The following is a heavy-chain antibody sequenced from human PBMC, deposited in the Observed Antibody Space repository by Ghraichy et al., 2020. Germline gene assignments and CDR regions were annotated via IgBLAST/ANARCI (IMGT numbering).Heavy chain of an antibody. CDR1: GGSLSGYY. CDR2: VNDSGST. Sequence: SETLSLTCAVFGGSLSGYYWNWIRQPPGKGLEWIGEVNDSGSTNYNSSLKSRVTISIDTSKNQFSLTLSSVTAADTAVYYCARGRKLFDYYSRPRGYFDYWGQGTLVTVSS. D-gene: IGHD2-21*01. J-gene: IGHJ4*02. V-gene: IGHV4-34*01. CDR3: ARGRKLFDYYSRPRGYFDY.